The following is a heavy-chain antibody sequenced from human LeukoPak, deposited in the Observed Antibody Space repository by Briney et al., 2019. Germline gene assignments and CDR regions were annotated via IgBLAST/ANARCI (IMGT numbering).Heavy chain of an antibody. CDR2: IIPIFGTA. CDR1: GGTFSSYA. CDR3: ARDKPRYCSSTSCYLPFPFDY. V-gene: IGHV1-69*13. J-gene: IGHJ4*02. D-gene: IGHD2-2*01. Sequence: SVKVSCKASGGTFSSYAISWVRQTPGQGLEWMGGIIPIFGTANYAQKFQGRVTITADESTSTAYMELSSLRSEDTAVYYCARDKPRYCSSTSCYLPFPFDYWGQGTLVTVSS.